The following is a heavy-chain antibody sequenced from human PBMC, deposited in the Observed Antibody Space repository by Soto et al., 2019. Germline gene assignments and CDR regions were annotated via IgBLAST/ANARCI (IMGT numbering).Heavy chain of an antibody. Sequence: SETLSLTCAVSGGSFTSNNWWTWVRQPPGQGLEWIGEIYRTGSTNYNPSLKSRVTISLDKSENQFSLKVTSLTAADTAVYYCARRDPGTSVDYWGQGTLVTGSS. V-gene: IGHV4-4*02. CDR1: GGSFTSNNW. CDR2: IYRTGST. D-gene: IGHD1-7*01. J-gene: IGHJ4*02. CDR3: ARRDPGTSVDY.